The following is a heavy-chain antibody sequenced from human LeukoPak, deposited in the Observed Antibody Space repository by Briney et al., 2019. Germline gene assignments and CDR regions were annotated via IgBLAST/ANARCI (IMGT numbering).Heavy chain of an antibody. CDR1: GGSISSSSYY. V-gene: IGHV4-39*07. D-gene: IGHD3-10*01. J-gene: IGHJ4*02. CDR2: IYYSGST. Sequence: PSETLSLTCTVSGGSISSSSYYWGWIRQPPGKGLEWIGGIYYSGSTYYNPSLKSRVTISVDTSKNQFSLKLSSVTAADTAVYYCARVRVVRGVTAPYFDYWGRGTLVTVSS. CDR3: ARVRVVRGVTAPYFDY.